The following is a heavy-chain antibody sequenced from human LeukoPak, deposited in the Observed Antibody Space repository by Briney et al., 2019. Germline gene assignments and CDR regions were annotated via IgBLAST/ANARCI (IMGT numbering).Heavy chain of an antibody. D-gene: IGHD2-21*02. CDR3: ARAPTRSSDAVTGYLFDS. CDR2: INHSGST. J-gene: IGHJ4*01. CDR1: GGSFSGYY. V-gene: IGHV4-34*01. Sequence: PSETLSLTCAVYGGSFSGYYWSWIRQPPGKGLEWIGEINHSGSTNYNPSLKSRVTISVDTSKNQCSLELGSVTAADTAVYYCARAPTRSSDAVTGYLFDSWGHGTLVTVSS.